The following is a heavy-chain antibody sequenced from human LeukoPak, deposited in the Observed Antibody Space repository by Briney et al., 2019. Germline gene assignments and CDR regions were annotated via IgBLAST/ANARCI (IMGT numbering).Heavy chain of an antibody. V-gene: IGHV4-61*08. D-gene: IGHD5-18*01. J-gene: IGHJ4*02. CDR2: IYYSGST. CDR1: GGSISGSDLY. CDR3: ARARTGYNHIDY. Sequence: SETLSLTCTVSGGSISGSDLYWSWIRQPPGKGLEWIGYIYYSGSTNYNPSLKSRVTISVDTSKNQFSLKLSSVTAADTAVYYCARARTGYNHIDYWGQGTLVTVSS.